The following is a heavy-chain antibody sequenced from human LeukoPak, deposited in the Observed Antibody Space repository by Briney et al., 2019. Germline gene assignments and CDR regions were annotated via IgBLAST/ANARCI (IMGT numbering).Heavy chain of an antibody. D-gene: IGHD5/OR15-5a*01. CDR2: INPSGGST. Sequence: ASVKVSCKASGYTFTSYYMHWVRQAPGQGLEWMGIINPSGGSTSYAQKFQGRVTMSMDTSKNQFSLRMTSVTAADTAVYYCTRGFQGVYDYWGQGALVIVSS. CDR3: TRGFQGVYDY. V-gene: IGHV1-46*01. J-gene: IGHJ4*02. CDR1: GYTFTSYY.